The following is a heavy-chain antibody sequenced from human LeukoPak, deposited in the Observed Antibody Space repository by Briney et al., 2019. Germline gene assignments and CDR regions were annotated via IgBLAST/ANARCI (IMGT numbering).Heavy chain of an antibody. J-gene: IGHJ4*02. V-gene: IGHV1-18*01. CDR1: GYTFSNFG. CDR3: ARGVSDYVWGSYRYCDY. D-gene: IGHD3-16*02. CDR2: ISAYNGNT. Sequence: ASVKVSCKASGYTFSNFGFHWVRQAPGQGLEWMGWISAYNGNTSSAQKLQGRVTMTTDTSTSTAYMESRSLRSDDTAVYYCARGVSDYVWGSYRYCDYWGQGTLVTVSS.